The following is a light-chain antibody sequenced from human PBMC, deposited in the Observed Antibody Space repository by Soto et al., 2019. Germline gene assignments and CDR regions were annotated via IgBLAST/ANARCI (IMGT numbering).Light chain of an antibody. Sequence: EIVMTQSPATLSVSPGERATLSCRASQTVSSNLAWYQQKPGQAPRLLIYDASTRATGVPARFSGSGSGTEFTLTISSLQSEDLAVYYCQQYNNWLMYTFGQGTKLEIK. V-gene: IGKV3-15*01. CDR3: QQYNNWLMYT. CDR1: QTVSSN. CDR2: DAS. J-gene: IGKJ2*01.